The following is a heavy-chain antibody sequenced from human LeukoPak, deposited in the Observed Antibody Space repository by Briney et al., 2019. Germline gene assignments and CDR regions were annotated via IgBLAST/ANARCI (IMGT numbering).Heavy chain of an antibody. Sequence: SETLSLTCAVYGGSFSGYYWSWIRHPPGKGLGGIGEINHTGSTNYNPSPKSRVTISVDTSKNQFSLKLTSVTAADTALYYCARAYHSSGGLGWFDPWGQGTLVTVSS. D-gene: IGHD6-19*01. CDR1: GGSFSGYY. J-gene: IGHJ5*02. V-gene: IGHV4-34*01. CDR3: ARAYHSSGGLGWFDP. CDR2: INHTGST.